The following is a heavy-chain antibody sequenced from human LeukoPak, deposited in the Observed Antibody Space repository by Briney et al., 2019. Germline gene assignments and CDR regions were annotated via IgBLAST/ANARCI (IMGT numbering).Heavy chain of an antibody. CDR1: GYTFTGYY. CDR3: ARDMRSWIQLWYLDY. Sequence: ASVKVSCKASGYTFTGYYMHWVGQAPGQGLEWMGWINPNSGGTNYAQRFQGRVTMTRDTSISTAYMELSRLRSDDTAVYYCARDMRSWIQLWYLDYWGQGTLVTVSS. D-gene: IGHD5-18*01. V-gene: IGHV1-2*02. J-gene: IGHJ4*02. CDR2: INPNSGGT.